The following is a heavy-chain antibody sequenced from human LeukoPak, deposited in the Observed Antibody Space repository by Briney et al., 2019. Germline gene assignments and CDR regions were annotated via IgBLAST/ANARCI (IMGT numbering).Heavy chain of an antibody. Sequence: PSETLSLTCAVYGGSFSDYYWTWIRQPPGKGLEWIGEINHRGSTHYNPSLKSRVTISVDTSKKQFSLKLSSVTAADTSVYYCATYSTGFDIWGQGTVVTVSS. CDR1: GGSFSDYY. J-gene: IGHJ3*02. CDR2: INHRGST. CDR3: ATYSTGFDI. D-gene: IGHD6-19*01. V-gene: IGHV4-34*01.